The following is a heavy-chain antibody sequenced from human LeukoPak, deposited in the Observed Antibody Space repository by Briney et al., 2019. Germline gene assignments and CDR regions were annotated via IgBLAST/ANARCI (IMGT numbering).Heavy chain of an antibody. CDR3: ARKPVGTSVKWFDP. Sequence: PGGSLRLSCAASGFTFSNFNMAWVRQAPGKGLEWVSSISDGGDATGYAESVKGRFTISRDNSKNTLYLQMNSLRAEDTAVYFCARKPVGTSVKWFDPWGQGTLVTVSS. CDR2: ISDGGDAT. CDR1: GFTFSNFN. V-gene: IGHV3-23*01. J-gene: IGHJ5*02. D-gene: IGHD4-17*01.